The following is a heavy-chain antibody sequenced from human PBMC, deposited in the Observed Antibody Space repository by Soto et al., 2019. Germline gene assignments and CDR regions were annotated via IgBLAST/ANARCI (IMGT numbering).Heavy chain of an antibody. D-gene: IGHD2-2*01. Sequence: QVQLVQSGAEVKKPGSSVKVSCKASGGTFSSYAISWVRQAPGQGLEWMGGIIPIFGTANYAQKFQGRVTITADESTSTAYMELSSLRSEDTAVYYCARGVVPAANYYYYGMDVWGQGTTVTVSS. V-gene: IGHV1-69*01. CDR3: ARGVVPAANYYYYGMDV. J-gene: IGHJ6*02. CDR2: IIPIFGTA. CDR1: GGTFSSYA.